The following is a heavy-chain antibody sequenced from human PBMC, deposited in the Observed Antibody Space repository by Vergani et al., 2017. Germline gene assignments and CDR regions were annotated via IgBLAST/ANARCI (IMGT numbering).Heavy chain of an antibody. D-gene: IGHD3-16*01. CDR3: AREGYDCGSLGSYYGYYYMDV. V-gene: IGHV4-4*07. CDR2: IYTSGST. J-gene: IGHJ6*03. CDR1: GGLISSYY. Sequence: QVQLQESGPGLVKPSETPSLTRTVSGGLISSYYWSWIRQPAGKGLEWIGRIYTSGSTNYNPSLKSRVTMSVDTSKNQFSLKLSSVTAADTAVYYCAREGYDCGSLGSYYGYYYMDVWGKGTTVTVSS.